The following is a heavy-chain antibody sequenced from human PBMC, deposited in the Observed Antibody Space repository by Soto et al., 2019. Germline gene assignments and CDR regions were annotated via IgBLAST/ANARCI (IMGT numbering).Heavy chain of an antibody. CDR1: GFTFSSYS. J-gene: IGHJ5*02. D-gene: IGHD3-9*01. CDR2: ISSSSSYI. V-gene: IGHV3-21*01. Sequence: PGGSLRLSCAASGFTFSSYSMNWVRQAPGKGLEWVSSISSSSSYIYYADSVKGRFTISRDNAKNSLYLQMNSLRAEDTAVYYCARDGVLRYPLFNWFDPWGQGTLVTVSS. CDR3: ARDGVLRYPLFNWFDP.